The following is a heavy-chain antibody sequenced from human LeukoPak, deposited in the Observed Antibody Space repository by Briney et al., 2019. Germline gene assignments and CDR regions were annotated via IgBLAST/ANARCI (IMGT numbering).Heavy chain of an antibody. J-gene: IGHJ3*02. CDR3: ARGMAVAGFDAFDI. D-gene: IGHD6-19*01. Sequence: SETLSLTCTVSGGSVSSGSYYWSWIRQPPGKGLEWTGYIYYSGSTNYNPSLKSRVTISVDTSKSQFSLKLSSVTAADTAVYYCARGMAVAGFDAFDIWGQGTMVTVSS. CDR2: IYYSGST. CDR1: GGSVSSGSYY. V-gene: IGHV4-61*01.